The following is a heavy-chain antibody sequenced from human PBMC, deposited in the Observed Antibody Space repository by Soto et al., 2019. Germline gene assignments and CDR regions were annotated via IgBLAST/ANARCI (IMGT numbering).Heavy chain of an antibody. V-gene: IGHV1-2*02. J-gene: IGHJ4*02. D-gene: IGHD2-2*02. CDR2: INPNSGGT. Sequence: ASVKVSCKGSGYAFTGYYMHWVLQAPGQGLEWMGWINPNSGGTNYAQKFQGRVTMTRDTSISTAYMELSRLRSDDTAVYYCARGDIVVVPAAILHDYWGQGTLVTVSS. CDR1: GYAFTGYY. CDR3: ARGDIVVVPAAILHDY.